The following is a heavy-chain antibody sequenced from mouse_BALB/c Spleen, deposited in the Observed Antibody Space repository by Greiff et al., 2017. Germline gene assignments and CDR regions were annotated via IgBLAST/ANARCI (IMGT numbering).Heavy chain of an antibody. Sequence: EVMLVESGGGLVQPGGSMKLSCVASGFTFSSYWMSWVRQSPEKGLEWVAEIRLKSDNYATHYAESVKGKFTISRDDSKSRLYLQMNSLRAEDTGIYYGAYYRYDGGDWYFDVWGAGTTVTVSS. CDR2: IRLKSDNYAT. D-gene: IGHD2-14*01. J-gene: IGHJ1*01. V-gene: IGHV6-6*02. CDR3: AYYRYDGGDWYFDV. CDR1: GFTFSSYW.